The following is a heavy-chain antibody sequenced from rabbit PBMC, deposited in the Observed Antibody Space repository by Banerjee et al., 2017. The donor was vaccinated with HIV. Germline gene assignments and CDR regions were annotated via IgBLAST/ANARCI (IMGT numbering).Heavy chain of an antibody. CDR2: IYGGHSGFT. V-gene: IGHV1S40*01. J-gene: IGHJ4*01. Sequence: QSLEESGGDLVKPGASLTLTCTASGFSFSGSYWICWVRQAPGKGLEWIGCIYGGHSGFTYYASWAKGRFTISKTSSTTVTLQMTSLTAADTATYFCARRPSMTLVINLWGPGTLVTVS. CDR1: GFSFSGSYW. D-gene: IGHD2-1*01. CDR3: ARRPSMTLVINL.